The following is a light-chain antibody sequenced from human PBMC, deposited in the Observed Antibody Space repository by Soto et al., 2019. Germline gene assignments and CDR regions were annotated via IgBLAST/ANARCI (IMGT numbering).Light chain of an antibody. CDR3: QKRSNWPPPIT. J-gene: IGKJ5*01. CDR2: DAS. CDR1: QSVSSY. Sequence: EIVMTQSPATLSVSPGERATLSCRASQSVSSYLAWYQQKPGQAPRLLIYDASNRATGIPARFSGSGSGTDFTLTISSLEPEDFAVYYCQKRSNWPPPITFGQGTRLEIK. V-gene: IGKV3-11*01.